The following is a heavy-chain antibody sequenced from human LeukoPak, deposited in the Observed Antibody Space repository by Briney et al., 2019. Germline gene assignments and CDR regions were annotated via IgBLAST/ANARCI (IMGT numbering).Heavy chain of an antibody. Sequence: PGRSLRLSCSASGFTFSRFAMHWVRQAPGKGLEYVSSITSDGGSTYYADSVKDRFTISRDNSKNTLSLQMSSLRTEDTAVYYCLRDAQWGGVGDYWGQGTLVTVSS. J-gene: IGHJ4*02. CDR1: GFTFSRFA. CDR2: ITSDGGST. CDR3: LRDAQWGGVGDY. V-gene: IGHV3-64D*06. D-gene: IGHD1-26*01.